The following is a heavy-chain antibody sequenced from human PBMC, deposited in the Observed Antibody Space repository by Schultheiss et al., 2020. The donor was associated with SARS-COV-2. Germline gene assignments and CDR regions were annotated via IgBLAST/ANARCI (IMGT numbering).Heavy chain of an antibody. V-gene: IGHV4-4*02. CDR2: IYHSGST. J-gene: IGHJ4*02. CDR1: GGSISSSNW. Sequence: GSLRLSCAVSGGSISSSNWWSWVRQPPGKGLEWIGEIYHSGSTNYNPSLKSRVTISVDKSKNQFSLKLSSVTAADTAVYYCARVGYSYGPFDYWGQGTLVTVSS. CDR3: ARVGYSYGPFDY. D-gene: IGHD5-18*01.